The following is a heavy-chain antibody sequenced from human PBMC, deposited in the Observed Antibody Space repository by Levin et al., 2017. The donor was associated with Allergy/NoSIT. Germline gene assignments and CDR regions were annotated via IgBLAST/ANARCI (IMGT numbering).Heavy chain of an antibody. J-gene: IGHJ6*02. CDR3: ATDNYYDSSGYLYGMDV. CDR1: GGSISSSNYY. D-gene: IGHD3-22*01. V-gene: IGHV4-39*07. Sequence: AGGSLRLSCTVSGGSISSSNYYWDWIRQPPGKGLEWIGSIYYSGNTYYKPSLKSRVTISIDTSKNQFSLKLNSVTAADTAVYYCATDNYYDSSGYLYGMDVWGQGTTVTVSS. CDR2: IYYSGNT.